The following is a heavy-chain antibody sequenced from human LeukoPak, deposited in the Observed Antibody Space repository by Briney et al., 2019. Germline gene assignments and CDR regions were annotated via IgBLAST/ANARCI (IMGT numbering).Heavy chain of an antibody. V-gene: IGHV4-39*01. Sequence: SETLSLTCTVSGGSISSSSYYWGWIRQPPGKGLEWIGSIYYSGSTYYNPSLKSRVTISVDTSKNQISLKLSSVTAADTAVYYCARLLPRSGFDYWGQGTLVTVSS. J-gene: IGHJ4*02. D-gene: IGHD2-15*01. CDR3: ARLLPRSGFDY. CDR2: IYYSGST. CDR1: GGSISSSSYY.